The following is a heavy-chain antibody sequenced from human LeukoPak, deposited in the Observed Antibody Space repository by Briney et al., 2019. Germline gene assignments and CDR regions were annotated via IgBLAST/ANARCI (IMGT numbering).Heavy chain of an antibody. CDR1: GFTFSSYA. CDR3: ARVGDPYYDFWSGYYPYYFDY. CDR2: ISGSGGST. V-gene: IGHV3-23*01. D-gene: IGHD3-3*01. Sequence: PGGSLRLSCAASGFTFSSYAMSWVRQAPGKGLEWVSAISGSGGSTYYADSVKGRFTISRDNSKNTLYLQMNSLRAEDTAVYYCARVGDPYYDFWSGYYPYYFDYWGQGTLVTVSS. J-gene: IGHJ4*02.